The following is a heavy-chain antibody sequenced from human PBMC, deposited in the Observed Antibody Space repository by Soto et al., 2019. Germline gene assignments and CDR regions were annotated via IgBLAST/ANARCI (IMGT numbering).Heavy chain of an antibody. J-gene: IGHJ6*02. Sequence: QVQLVQFEPEVKKPGASVRVSCKASGYTFSTYGISWVRQAPGQGLEWMGWISGYNGQTNFPQMFRGRVTLTTDTSSSTAYMELRSLRSDDPAMYYCARDNRKELWVEGLNAMDVWGQGTTVTVSS. D-gene: IGHD3-16*01. CDR1: GYTFSTYG. CDR3: ARDNRKELWVEGLNAMDV. CDR2: ISGYNGQT. V-gene: IGHV1-18*04.